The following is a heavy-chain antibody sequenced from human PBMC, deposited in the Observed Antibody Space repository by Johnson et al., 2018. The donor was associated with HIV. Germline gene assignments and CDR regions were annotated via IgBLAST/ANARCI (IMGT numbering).Heavy chain of an antibody. J-gene: IGHJ3*02. Sequence: QVQLVESGGGVVQPGRSLRLSCAASRFTFSTYGMHWVRQAPGKGLEWVAVISYDGSSKFYADSVKGRFTISMDNSKNTLYLQMNSLTGEDTAIYYCAAGGGDCYPAHWGFCAFDIWGRGTMVTVSS. CDR3: AAGGGDCYPAHWGFCAFDI. CDR2: ISYDGSSK. CDR1: RFTFSTYG. V-gene: IGHV3-30*03. D-gene: IGHD2-21*01.